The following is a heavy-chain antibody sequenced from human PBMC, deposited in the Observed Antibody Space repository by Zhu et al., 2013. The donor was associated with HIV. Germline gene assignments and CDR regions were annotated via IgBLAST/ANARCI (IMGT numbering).Heavy chain of an antibody. CDR3: ARAGFSSSSSIDYFFDY. J-gene: IGHJ4*02. CDR1: GGTFSSYA. Sequence: QVQLVQSGAEVKKPGSSVKVSCKASGGTFSSYAINWVRQAPGQGLEWMGGIIPIFGTANYAQKFQGRVTITADKSTSTAYMELSSLRSEDTAVYYCARAGFSSSSSIDYFFDYWGQGTLVTVSS. CDR2: IIPIFGTA. D-gene: IGHD6-6*01. V-gene: IGHV1-69*06.